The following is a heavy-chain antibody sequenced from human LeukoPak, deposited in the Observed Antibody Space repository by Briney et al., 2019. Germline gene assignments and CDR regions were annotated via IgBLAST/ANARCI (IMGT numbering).Heavy chain of an antibody. J-gene: IGHJ1*01. CDR2: IIPIFATA. CDR1: GGTFSNYA. V-gene: IGHV1-69*05. Sequence: SVKVSCKASGGTFSNYAISWVRQAPGQGLEWMGGIIPIFATANYAQKFQGRVTMTRNTSISTAYMELSSLRSEDTAVYYCARGPGIARFQHWGQGTLVTVSS. D-gene: IGHD6-13*01. CDR3: ARGPGIARFQH.